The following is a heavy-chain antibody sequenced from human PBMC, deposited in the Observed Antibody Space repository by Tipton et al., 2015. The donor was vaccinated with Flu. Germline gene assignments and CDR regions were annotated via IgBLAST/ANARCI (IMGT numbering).Heavy chain of an antibody. V-gene: IGHV1-18*01. CDR1: GYTFTSHA. CDR3: ARGIQSFDF. CDR2: ISVYNGNT. D-gene: IGHD4-11*01. Sequence: QSGPEVKEPGASVKVSCKASGYTFTSHAITWVRQAPGQGLEWMGWISVYNGNTYYARNLQGRVTMTTDTSTSTAYMELRNVRSDDTAVYFCARGIQSFDFWGQGTLVTVSS. J-gene: IGHJ4*02.